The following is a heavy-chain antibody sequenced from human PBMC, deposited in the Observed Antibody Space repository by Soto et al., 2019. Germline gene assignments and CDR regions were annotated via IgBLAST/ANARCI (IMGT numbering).Heavy chain of an antibody. V-gene: IGHV3-48*01. J-gene: IGHJ4*02. CDR3: ARGGDYYGSGSSTYYFDY. CDR2: ISSSSSTI. D-gene: IGHD3-10*01. CDR1: GFTFSRCN. Sequence: ESGGGLVQPGGSLRLSCAASGFTFSRCNMNWVRQAPGKGLEWVSYISSSSSTIYYADSVKGRFTISRDNAKNSLYLQMNSLRAEDTAMYYCARGGDYYGSGSSTYYFDYWGQGTLVTVSS.